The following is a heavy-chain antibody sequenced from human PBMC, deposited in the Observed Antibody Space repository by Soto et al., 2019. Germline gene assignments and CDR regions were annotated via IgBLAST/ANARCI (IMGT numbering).Heavy chain of an antibody. CDR1: GYTIASYG. D-gene: IGHD2-15*01. CDR3: ARDIVVVVAATDYYYYGMDV. V-gene: IGHV1-18*01. J-gene: IGHJ6*02. Sequence: ASVKVSCKASGYTIASYGSSWVRQAPGQGLEWMGWISAYNGNTNYAQKLQGRVTMTTDTSTSTAYMELRSLRSDDTAVYYCARDIVVVVAATDYYYYGMDVWGQGTTVTVS. CDR2: ISAYNGNT.